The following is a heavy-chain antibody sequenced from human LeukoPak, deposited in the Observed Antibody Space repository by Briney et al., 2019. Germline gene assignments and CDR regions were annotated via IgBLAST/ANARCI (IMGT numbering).Heavy chain of an antibody. Sequence: GGSLRLSCAASGFTFSSDWMSWVRQAPGKGLEWVATIKQDGSEKYYVDSVKGRFTISRDYAKNSLHLQMNSLRADDTAVYYCARELDHDYSDFYFDSWGQGTLVTVSS. V-gene: IGHV3-7*01. J-gene: IGHJ4*02. D-gene: IGHD4-11*01. CDR3: ARELDHDYSDFYFDS. CDR1: GFTFSSDW. CDR2: IKQDGSEK.